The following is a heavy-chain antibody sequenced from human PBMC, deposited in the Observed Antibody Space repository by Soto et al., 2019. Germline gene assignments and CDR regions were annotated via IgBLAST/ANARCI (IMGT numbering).Heavy chain of an antibody. J-gene: IGHJ4*02. CDR2: IYWDDDK. CDR1: GFSLSTSGVG. CDR3: AQRDLRDGYNYVAY. Sequence: QITLKESGPTLVKPTQTLTLTCTFSGFSLSTSGVGVGCIRQPPGKALEWLALIYWDDDKRYSPSLKSRLTITKDTSKNQVVLTMTNMDPVDTATYYCAQRDLRDGYNYVAYWGQGTLVTVSS. V-gene: IGHV2-5*02. D-gene: IGHD5-12*01.